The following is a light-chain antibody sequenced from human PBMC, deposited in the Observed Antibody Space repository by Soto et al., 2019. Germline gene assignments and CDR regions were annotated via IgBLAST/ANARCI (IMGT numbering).Light chain of an antibody. Sequence: ETVMTQSPATLSVSPGEGATLSCRASQSVSSNLAWYQQKPGQAPRLLIYGASSRAPGIPDRFSGSGSGTEFTLTISSLQSEDFAEYHCQQYNNWPQTFGQGTKVDIK. V-gene: IGKV3D-15*01. CDR1: QSVSSN. CDR2: GAS. CDR3: QQYNNWPQT. J-gene: IGKJ1*01.